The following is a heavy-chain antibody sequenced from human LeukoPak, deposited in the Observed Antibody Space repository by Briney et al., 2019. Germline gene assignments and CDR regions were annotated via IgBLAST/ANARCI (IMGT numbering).Heavy chain of an antibody. J-gene: IGHJ4*02. D-gene: IGHD3-22*01. CDR2: ISYDGSNK. CDR1: GFTFSSYA. V-gene: IGHV3-30*04. CDR3: ARALYYYDSSGYYYDY. Sequence: PGGSLRLSCAASGFTFSSYAMHWVRQAPGKGLEWVAVISYDGSNKYYADSVKGRFTISRDNSKNTLYLQMNSLRAEDTAVYYCARALYYYDSSGYYYDYWGQGTLVTVSS.